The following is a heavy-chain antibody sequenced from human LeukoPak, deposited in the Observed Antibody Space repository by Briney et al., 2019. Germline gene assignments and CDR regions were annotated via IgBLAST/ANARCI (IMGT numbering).Heavy chain of an antibody. CDR2: IYYSGST. Sequence: SETLSLTCTVSGGSISSSSYYWGWIRQPPGKGLEWIGSIYYSGSTYYNLSLKRRVTISVDTSKNQFSLKLSSVTAADTAVYYCARDRSSSGWTDYWSQGTLVTVSS. J-gene: IGHJ4*02. CDR1: GGSISSSSYY. V-gene: IGHV4-39*07. CDR3: ARDRSSSGWTDY. D-gene: IGHD6-19*01.